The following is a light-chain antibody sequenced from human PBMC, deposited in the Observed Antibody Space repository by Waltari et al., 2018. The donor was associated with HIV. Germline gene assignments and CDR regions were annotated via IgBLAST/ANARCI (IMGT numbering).Light chain of an antibody. Sequence: QPVLTQPPSAAGAPGPGVTTSCSGSRPNIGSKTVIWYQQLPGTPPKLLIYSNDQRPSGVPDRFSGSKSGTSASLAISGLQSEDEAGYYCAAWDVSLNGLVFGGGTKLTVL. CDR2: SND. CDR1: RPNIGSKT. CDR3: AAWDVSLNGLV. J-gene: IGLJ2*01. V-gene: IGLV1-44*01.